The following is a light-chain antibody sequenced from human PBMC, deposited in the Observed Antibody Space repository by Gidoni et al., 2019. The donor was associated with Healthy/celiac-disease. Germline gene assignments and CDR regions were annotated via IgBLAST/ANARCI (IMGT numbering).Light chain of an antibody. Sequence: QSALTQPASVSGSPGQSITISCTGTSSDVGGYNYVSWYPQHPGKAPKLMIYEVRNRPSGVSNRFSGSKSGNTASLTISGLQAEDEADYYCSSYTSSSTRVFGGGTKLTVL. V-gene: IGLV2-14*01. J-gene: IGLJ2*01. CDR1: SSDVGGYNY. CDR2: EVR. CDR3: SSYTSSSTRV.